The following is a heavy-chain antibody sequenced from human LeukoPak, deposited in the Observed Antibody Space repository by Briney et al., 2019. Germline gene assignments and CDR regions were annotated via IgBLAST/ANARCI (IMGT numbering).Heavy chain of an antibody. V-gene: IGHV3-7*01. J-gene: IGHJ4*02. CDR2: IKQDGSGK. D-gene: IGHD6-13*01. Sequence: GGSLRLSCAASGFTFSSYSMNWVRQAPGKGLEWVANIKQDGSGKYYVDSVKGRFTISRDNAKNSLYLQMNSLRAEDTAVYYCARMERGIAVDYWGQGTLVTVSS. CDR1: GFTFSSYS. CDR3: ARMERGIAVDY.